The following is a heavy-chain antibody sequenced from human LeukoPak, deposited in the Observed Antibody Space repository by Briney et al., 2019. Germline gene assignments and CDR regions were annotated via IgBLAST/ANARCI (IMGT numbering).Heavy chain of an antibody. CDR1: GGSIRSSDYY. J-gene: IGHJ6*03. CDR2: IYYSGST. V-gene: IGHV4-39*01. CDR3: ARHSVAGPYYYYMDV. Sequence: SETLSLTCTVSGGSIRSSDYYWGWIRQPPGKGLEWVGNIYYSGSTYYNPSLESRVTISVDTSMTQFSLRLSSVTAADTAVYYCARHSVAGPYYYYMDVWGKGITVTVSS. D-gene: IGHD6-19*01.